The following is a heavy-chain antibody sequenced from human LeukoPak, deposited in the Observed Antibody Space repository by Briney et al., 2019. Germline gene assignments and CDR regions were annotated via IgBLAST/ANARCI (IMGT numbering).Heavy chain of an antibody. J-gene: IGHJ6*02. CDR3: AKKTGTDYYYYYGMDV. Sequence: PGGSLRLSCSASGFTFSSYAMHWVRQAPGKGLEYVSAISSNGGSTYYADSVKGRFTISRDNSKNTLYLQMNSLRAEDTAVYYCAKKTGTDYYYYYGMDVWGQGTTVTVSS. CDR1: GFTFSSYA. V-gene: IGHV3-64*04. D-gene: IGHD1-7*01. CDR2: ISSNGGST.